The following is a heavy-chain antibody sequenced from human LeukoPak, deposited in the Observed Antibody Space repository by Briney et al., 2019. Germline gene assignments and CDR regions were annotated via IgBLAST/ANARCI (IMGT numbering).Heavy chain of an antibody. D-gene: IGHD6-13*01. CDR2: INHSGST. Sequence: SETLSLTCAVYGESFSSFYWSWIRQPPGKGLEWIGEINHSGSTNYNPSLKSRVTISVDTSKNQFSLKLSSVTAADTAVYYCASLRVGSSFGYQYYIDVWGKGTTVTVSS. J-gene: IGHJ6*03. CDR3: ASLRVGSSFGYQYYIDV. V-gene: IGHV4-34*01. CDR1: GESFSSFY.